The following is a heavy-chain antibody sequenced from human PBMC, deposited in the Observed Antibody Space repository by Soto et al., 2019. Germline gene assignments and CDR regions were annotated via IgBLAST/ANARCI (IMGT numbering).Heavy chain of an antibody. V-gene: IGHV1-69*13. CDR2: IIPIFGTA. CDR3: ARDRSVGSRSDY. J-gene: IGHJ4*02. Sequence: SVKVSCKASGGTFSSYAISWVRQAPGQGLEWMGGIIPIFGTANYAQKFQGRVTITADESTSTAYMELSSLRSEDTAVYYCARDRSVGSRSDYWGQGTLVTVSS. CDR1: GGTFSSYA. D-gene: IGHD3-10*01.